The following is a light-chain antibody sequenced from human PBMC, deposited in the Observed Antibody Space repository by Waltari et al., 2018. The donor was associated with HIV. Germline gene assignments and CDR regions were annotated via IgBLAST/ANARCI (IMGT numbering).Light chain of an antibody. CDR3: AAWDDSLNGVV. Sequence: QSVLTQPPSVSEAPRQRVTISCSGSSSNIGNNAVNWYQQLPGKPPKLLIYYDDLLASGVSDRFSGSKSGTSASLAISGLQSEDESYYYCAAWDDSLNGVVFGGGTKLTVL. CDR1: SSNIGNNA. V-gene: IGLV1-36*01. CDR2: YDD. J-gene: IGLJ2*01.